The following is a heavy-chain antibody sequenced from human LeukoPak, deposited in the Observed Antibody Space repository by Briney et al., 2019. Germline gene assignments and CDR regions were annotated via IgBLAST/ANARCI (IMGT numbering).Heavy chain of an antibody. D-gene: IGHD3-22*01. CDR3: ARGLLTTEWLLHYWFFDL. CDR2: ITSSGSVI. Sequence: GGSLRLSCAASGFTFGDYYISWIRQAPGKGLEWVSYITSSGSVIYYADFVKGRFTISRDNAKDSLYLQMNSLRAEDTAVYYCARGLLTTEWLLHYWFFDLWGRGTLVTVSS. V-gene: IGHV3-11*04. J-gene: IGHJ2*01. CDR1: GFTFGDYY.